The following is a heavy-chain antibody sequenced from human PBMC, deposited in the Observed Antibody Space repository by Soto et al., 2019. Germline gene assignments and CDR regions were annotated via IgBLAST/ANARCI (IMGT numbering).Heavy chain of an antibody. CDR2: IYYSGST. CDR3: ARDYGDLHYYGMDV. CDR1: GGSISSYY. J-gene: IGHJ6*02. Sequence: PSETLSLTCTVSGGSISSYYWSWIRQPPGKGLEWIGYIYYSGSTNYNPSLKSRVTISVGTSKNQFSLKLSSVTAADTAVYYCARDYGDLHYYGMDVWGQGTTVTVSS. D-gene: IGHD4-17*01. V-gene: IGHV4-59*01.